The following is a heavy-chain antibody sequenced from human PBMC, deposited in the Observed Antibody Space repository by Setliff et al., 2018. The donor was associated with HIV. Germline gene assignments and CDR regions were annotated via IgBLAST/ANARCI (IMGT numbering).Heavy chain of an antibody. Sequence: LSLTCAVSGYSISSGYYWGWIRRPPGKGLEWIVSIYHSGSTYYNPSLKSRVTISVDTSKNQFSLTLSSVTAADTAVYYCARQYMVRRVIITLYFDYWGQGTLVTVAS. CDR2: IYHSGST. CDR3: ARQYMVRRVIITLYFDY. D-gene: IGHD3-10*01. CDR1: GYSISSGYY. V-gene: IGHV4-38-2*01. J-gene: IGHJ4*02.